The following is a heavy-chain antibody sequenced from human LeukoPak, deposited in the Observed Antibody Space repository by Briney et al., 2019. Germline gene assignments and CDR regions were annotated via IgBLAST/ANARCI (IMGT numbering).Heavy chain of an antibody. Sequence: GGSLRLSCAASGFTFSSYAMTWVRQAPGKGLEWVSAISGSDGSTYYADSVKGRFTISRDDSKNTLYLQMNSLRAEDTAIYSCARRQYTSGWFGSLDCWGQGILVTVSS. CDR1: GFTFSSYA. CDR3: ARRQYTSGWFGSLDC. D-gene: IGHD6-19*01. V-gene: IGHV3-23*01. CDR2: ISGSDGST. J-gene: IGHJ4*02.